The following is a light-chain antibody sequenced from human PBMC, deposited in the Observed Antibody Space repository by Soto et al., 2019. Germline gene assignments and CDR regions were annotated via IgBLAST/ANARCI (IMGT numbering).Light chain of an antibody. Sequence: QSALTQPASVSGSPGQSITISCTGTSSDVGGNGYVSWYQQHPGKAPKLMIYDVGNRPSGVSNRFSGSKTGNTASLTISGLQAEDEADYYCSSYTTSSTLDVFGTGTKLTVL. V-gene: IGLV2-14*03. CDR3: SSYTTSSTLDV. J-gene: IGLJ1*01. CDR1: SSDVGGNGY. CDR2: DVG.